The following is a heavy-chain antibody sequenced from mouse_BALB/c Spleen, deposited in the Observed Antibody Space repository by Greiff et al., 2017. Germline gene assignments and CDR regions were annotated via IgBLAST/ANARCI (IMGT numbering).Heavy chain of an antibody. CDR3: ARGLLRYPYAMDY. V-gene: IGHV5-12-2*01. CDR2: ISNGGGST. Sequence: EVKLVESGGGLVQPGGSLKLSCAASGFTFSSYTMSWVRQTPEKRLEWVAYISNGGGSTYYPDTVKGRFTISRDNAKNTLYLQMSSLKSEDTAMYYCARGLLRYPYAMDYWGQGTSVTVSS. D-gene: IGHD1-1*01. CDR1: GFTFSSYT. J-gene: IGHJ4*01.